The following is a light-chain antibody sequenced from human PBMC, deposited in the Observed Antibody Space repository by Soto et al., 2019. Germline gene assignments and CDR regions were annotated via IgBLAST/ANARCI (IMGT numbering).Light chain of an antibody. Sequence: QSALTQPASVSGSPGQSITISCTGSSNDVGGYNFVSWYQQHPGKAPQLMIYAVSNRPSGVSNRFSGSKSGNTASLTISGLHTEDEADYFCSSYTSSSTLVFVGGTKVTVL. V-gene: IGLV2-14*01. CDR3: SSYTSSSTLV. J-gene: IGLJ2*01. CDR1: SNDVGGYNF. CDR2: AVS.